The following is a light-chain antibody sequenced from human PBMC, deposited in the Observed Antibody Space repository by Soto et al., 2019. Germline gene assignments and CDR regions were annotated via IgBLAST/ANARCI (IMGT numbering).Light chain of an antibody. V-gene: IGKV3-20*01. Sequence: EIVLTQSPGTLSLSPGERATLSCRASQSVSGSYLAWYQQKPGQAPRILISGASSRATGIPDRFSGSGSGTDFTLTISRLEPEDLAVYYCQQYGDSPPYTFGQGTKLEIK. J-gene: IGKJ2*01. CDR3: QQYGDSPPYT. CDR1: QSVSGSY. CDR2: GAS.